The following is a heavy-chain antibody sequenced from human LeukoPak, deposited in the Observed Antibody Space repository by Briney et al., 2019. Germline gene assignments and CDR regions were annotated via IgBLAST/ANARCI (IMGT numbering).Heavy chain of an antibody. Sequence: GGSLRLSCAASGFTFGSYEMNWVRQAPGKGLEWVSYISKSGSTIYYADSVKGRFTISRDNAKNPLYLQMNSLRAEDTAVYYCAREGTAVTTEFDYWGQGTLVTVSS. V-gene: IGHV3-48*03. CDR3: AREGTAVTTEFDY. D-gene: IGHD4-17*01. CDR2: ISKSGSTI. CDR1: GFTFGSYE. J-gene: IGHJ4*02.